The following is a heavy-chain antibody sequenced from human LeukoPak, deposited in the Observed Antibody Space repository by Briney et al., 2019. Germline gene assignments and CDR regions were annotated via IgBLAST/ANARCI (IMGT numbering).Heavy chain of an antibody. D-gene: IGHD3-16*01. J-gene: IGHJ4*01. CDR2: INPDSGAT. CDR1: GYTLTDYY. V-gene: IGHV1-2*02. Sequence: ASVKVSCKASGYTLTDYYLHWVRQAPGQGLKWMGWINPDSGATHYAQSFQARVTMTRDTSIASSYMELTGLESDDTAVYYCARGRRILGGPENAGDFFDFWGQGSLVTVSS. CDR3: ARGRRILGGPENAGDFFDF.